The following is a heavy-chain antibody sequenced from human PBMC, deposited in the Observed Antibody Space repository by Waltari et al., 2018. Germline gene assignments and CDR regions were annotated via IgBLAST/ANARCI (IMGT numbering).Heavy chain of an antibody. Sequence: QVQMVQSGPEMKKTGASVKVSCKTSGYSFVCYGISWVRQAPCEGLAWMAYSTTYNEKAKYSEKFQGRLTLSTDSSTSTAYLEVRILTPDDTAVYCCARDRIRKDFWGQGALVTVSS. CDR3: ARDRIRKDF. V-gene: IGHV1-18*01. J-gene: IGHJ4*02. CDR1: GYSFVCYG. CDR2: STTYNEKA. D-gene: IGHD3-10*01.